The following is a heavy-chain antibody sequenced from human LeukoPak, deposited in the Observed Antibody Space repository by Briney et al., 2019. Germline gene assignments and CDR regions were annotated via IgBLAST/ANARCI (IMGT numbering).Heavy chain of an antibody. CDR2: IYSSGST. J-gene: IGHJ4*02. D-gene: IGHD5-18*01. V-gene: IGHV4-4*07. CDR1: GGSIGSYY. CDR3: AREPAMAPFDY. Sequence: SETLSLTCTVSGGSIGSYYWSWIRQPAGKGLEWIGRIYSSGSTNYNPSLKSRVTMSVDTSKNQFSLKLSSVTAADTAVYYCAREPAMAPFDYWGQGTLVTVSS.